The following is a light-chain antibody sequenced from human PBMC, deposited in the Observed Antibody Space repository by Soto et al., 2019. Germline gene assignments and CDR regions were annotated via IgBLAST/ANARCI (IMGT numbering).Light chain of an antibody. Sequence: EIVLMQSPGTLSLSPGERATLSCRASQSFPSSCLAWYQQKPGQAPRLLIYDASSRATGIPDRFRGSESGTDFTLTISRLEPEDLAVYYCHQYGSSPLTFGGGTKVGIK. V-gene: IGKV3-20*01. CDR2: DAS. CDR3: HQYGSSPLT. J-gene: IGKJ4*02. CDR1: QSFPSSC.